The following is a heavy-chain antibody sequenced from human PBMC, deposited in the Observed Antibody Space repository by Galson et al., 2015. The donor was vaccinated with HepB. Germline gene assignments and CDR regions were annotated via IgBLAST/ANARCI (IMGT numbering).Heavy chain of an antibody. D-gene: IGHD2-15*01. CDR2: ISYDGAYT. CDR3: ARVVVAVGARLDV. V-gene: IGHV3-30*03. Sequence: SLRLSCAASGFTFNNYGMHWVRQAPGKGLEWVAVISYDGAYTLYSDSVKGRFTISRDNSKSTLYVEMNSLRPEDTAMYYCARVVVAVGARLDVWGQGTTVTVSS. J-gene: IGHJ6*02. CDR1: GFTFNNYG.